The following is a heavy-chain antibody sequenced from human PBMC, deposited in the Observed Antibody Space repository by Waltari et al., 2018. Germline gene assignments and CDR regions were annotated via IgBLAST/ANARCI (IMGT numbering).Heavy chain of an antibody. D-gene: IGHD3-3*01. J-gene: IGHJ5*02. Sequence: QVQLQQWGAGLLKPSETLSLTCSVSGASFSSYYWGWVRHVPGNGLEWIGQIRHPGNTNYNPSLQSRVAISIDTSRNQFSLRVFSVTAADTGLYFCTRGGNYDFWSHSPFVDPWGQGTQVSVSS. V-gene: IGHV4-34*01. CDR1: GASFSSYY. CDR2: IRHPGNT. CDR3: TRGGNYDFWSHSPFVDP.